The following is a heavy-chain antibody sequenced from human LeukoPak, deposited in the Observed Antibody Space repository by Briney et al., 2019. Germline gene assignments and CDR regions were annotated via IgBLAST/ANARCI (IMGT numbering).Heavy chain of an antibody. CDR1: GGSISSSSYY. J-gene: IGHJ4*02. CDR3: AESGSYESDY. V-gene: IGHV4-39*01. D-gene: IGHD1-26*01. CDR2: IYYTGTT. Sequence: PSETLSLTCTVSGGSISSSSYYWGWIRQPPGKGLEWIGSIYYTGTTYYNPSLKSRVTISVDTSKNQFSLKLSSVTAADTAVYYCAESGSYESDYWGQGTLVTVSS.